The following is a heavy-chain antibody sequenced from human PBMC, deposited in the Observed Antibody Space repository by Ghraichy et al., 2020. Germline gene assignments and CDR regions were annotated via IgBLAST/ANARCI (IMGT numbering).Heavy chain of an antibody. D-gene: IGHD1-1*01. Sequence: SETLSLTCTVSGGSISSYYWSWIRQPPGKGLEWIGYIYYSGSTNYNPSLKSRVTISVDMSKNQFSLKLSSVTAADTAVYYCARGWNGATSDYWGQGTLVTVSS. CDR2: IYYSGST. V-gene: IGHV4-59*08. CDR1: GGSISSYY. CDR3: ARGWNGATSDY. J-gene: IGHJ4*02.